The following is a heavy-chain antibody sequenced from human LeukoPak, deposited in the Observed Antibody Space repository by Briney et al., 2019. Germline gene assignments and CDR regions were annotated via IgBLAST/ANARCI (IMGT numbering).Heavy chain of an antibody. Sequence: GGSLRLSCVASGVTLSNYAMSWARQAPGKGLEWVSGISSSGSGGNTYYADSVKGRFTISRDSSRNTLFLHMNTLRAEDTAIYYCAKDRTVGASYWCSDLWGRGTLVTVSS. CDR2: ISSSGSGGNT. CDR1: GVTLSNYA. J-gene: IGHJ2*01. V-gene: IGHV3-23*01. CDR3: AKDRTVGASYWCSDL. D-gene: IGHD1-26*01.